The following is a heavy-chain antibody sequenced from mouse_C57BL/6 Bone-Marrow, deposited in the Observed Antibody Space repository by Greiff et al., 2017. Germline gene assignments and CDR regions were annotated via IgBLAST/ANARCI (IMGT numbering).Heavy chain of an antibody. J-gene: IGHJ2*01. CDR3: ARGRRQKKNY. Sequence: QVQLQQSGAELVRPGASVKMSCKASGYTFTSYTMHWVQQRPGQGLEWIGYINPSSGYTKYNQKFKDRATLTADKSSSTSYMQLSSQTSEDAAVYYCARGRRQKKNYWGQGTTLTVSS. V-gene: IGHV1-4*01. CDR2: INPSSGYT. D-gene: IGHD2-12*01. CDR1: GYTFTSYT.